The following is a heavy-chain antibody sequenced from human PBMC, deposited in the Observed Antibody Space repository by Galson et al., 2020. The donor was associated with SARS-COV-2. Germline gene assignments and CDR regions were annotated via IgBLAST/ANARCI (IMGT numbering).Heavy chain of an antibody. D-gene: IGHD6-19*01. V-gene: IGHV3-9*01. CDR2: ISWSSGTI. CDR3: AKGAVAGTNYFEY. Sequence: TGGSLRLSCAASGFTFVDYAMHWVRQVPGQGLEWVSGISWSSGTIGYADSVKGRFTISRDNAKNSLYLQMNSLRAEDTALYYCAKGAVAGTNYFEYWGPGTLVTVSS. J-gene: IGHJ4*02. CDR1: GFTFVDYA.